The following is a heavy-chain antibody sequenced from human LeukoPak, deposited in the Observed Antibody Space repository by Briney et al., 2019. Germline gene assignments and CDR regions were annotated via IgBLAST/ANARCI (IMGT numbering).Heavy chain of an antibody. D-gene: IGHD3-22*01. J-gene: IGHJ4*02. Sequence: ASVKVSCKASGYTFTSYYMHWVRQAPGKGLEWMGGFDPEDGETMYAQKFQGRVTMTDDTSTDTAYMELSSLRSEDTAVYYCATDRSDYYDSSGYWEFDYWGQGTLVTVSS. CDR2: FDPEDGET. CDR3: ATDRSDYYDSSGYWEFDY. CDR1: GYTFTSYY. V-gene: IGHV1-24*01.